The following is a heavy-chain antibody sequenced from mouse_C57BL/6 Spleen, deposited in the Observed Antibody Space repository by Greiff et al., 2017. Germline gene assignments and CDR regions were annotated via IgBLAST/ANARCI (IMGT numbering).Heavy chain of an antibody. V-gene: IGHV5-12*01. D-gene: IGHD4-1*01. CDR3: ARQGVGRGGYFDY. J-gene: IGHJ2*01. CDR1: GFTFSDYY. CDR2: ISNGGGST. Sequence: EVKVVESGGGLVQPGGSLKLSCAASGFTFSDYYMYWVRQTPEKRLEWVAYISNGGGSTYYPDTVKGRFTISRDNAKNTLYLQLSRLKSEDTAMYYCARQGVGRGGYFDYWGQGTTLTVSS.